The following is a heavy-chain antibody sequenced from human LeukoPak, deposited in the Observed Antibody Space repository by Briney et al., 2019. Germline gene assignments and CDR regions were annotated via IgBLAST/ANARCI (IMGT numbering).Heavy chain of an antibody. V-gene: IGHV3-9*01. CDR3: AKDIGGSSYYDILTGCDY. D-gene: IGHD3-9*01. CDR1: GFTFDDYA. Sequence: GGSLRLSCAASGFTFDDYAMHWVRQAPGKGLEWVSGISWNSGSIGYADSVKGRFTISRDNAKNSLYLQMNSLRAEDTALYYCAKDIGGSSYYDILTGCDYWGRGTLVTVSS. J-gene: IGHJ4*02. CDR2: ISWNSGSI.